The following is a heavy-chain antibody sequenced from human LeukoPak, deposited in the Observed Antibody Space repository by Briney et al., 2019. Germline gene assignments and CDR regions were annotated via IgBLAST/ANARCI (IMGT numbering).Heavy chain of an antibody. CDR2: INAGNGNT. CDR3: ARDLPNQGDAFDI. Sequence: ASVKVSCKASGYTFTSYAMHWVRQAPGQRLEWMGWINAGNGNTKYSQKFQGRVTITRDTSASTAYMGLSSLRSEDTAVYYCARDLPNQGDAFDIWGQGTMVTVSS. V-gene: IGHV1-3*01. J-gene: IGHJ3*02. CDR1: GYTFTSYA.